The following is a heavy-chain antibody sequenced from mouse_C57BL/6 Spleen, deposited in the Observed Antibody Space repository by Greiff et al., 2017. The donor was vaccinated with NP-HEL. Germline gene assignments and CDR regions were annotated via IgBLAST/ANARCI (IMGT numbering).Heavy chain of an antibody. CDR3: ARGLVYYFDY. CDR1: GFTFSDYG. CDR2: ISSGSSTI. J-gene: IGHJ2*01. D-gene: IGHD2-2*01. V-gene: IGHV5-17*01. Sequence: EVKLVESGGGLVKPGGSLKLSCAASGFTFSDYGMHWVRQAPEKGLEWVAYISSGSSTIYYADTVKGRFTISRDNAKNTLFLQMTSLRSEDTAMYYCARGLVYYFDYWGQGTTLTVSS.